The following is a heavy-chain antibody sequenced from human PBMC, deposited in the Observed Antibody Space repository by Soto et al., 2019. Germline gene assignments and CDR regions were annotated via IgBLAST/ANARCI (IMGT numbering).Heavy chain of an antibody. V-gene: IGHV1-18*01. J-gene: IGHJ6*03. CDR2: ISAYNGNT. CDR3: ARDLLTTVTTDYYYYMDV. Sequence: QVQLVQSGAEVKKPGALVKVSCKASGYTFTSYGISWVRQAPGQGLEWMGWISAYNGNTNYAQKLQGRVTMTTDTSTSTAYMELRSLRSDDTAVYYCARDLLTTVTTDYYYYMDVWGKGTTVTVSS. D-gene: IGHD4-17*01. CDR1: GYTFTSYG.